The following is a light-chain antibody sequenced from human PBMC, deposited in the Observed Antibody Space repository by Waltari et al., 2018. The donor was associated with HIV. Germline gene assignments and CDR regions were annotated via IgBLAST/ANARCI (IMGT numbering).Light chain of an antibody. CDR3: QQYSTWPS. J-gene: IGKJ1*01. V-gene: IGKV3-15*01. CDR1: QTIGTF. CDR2: AAS. Sequence: EIVLTQSPATLSVSPGERATLSCRASQTIGTFSAWYPQTPCQPPRLLIYAASTRATGIPARFSGSGSGAEFTLTISSLQSDDFASYYCQQYSTWPSFGQGTKVEIK.